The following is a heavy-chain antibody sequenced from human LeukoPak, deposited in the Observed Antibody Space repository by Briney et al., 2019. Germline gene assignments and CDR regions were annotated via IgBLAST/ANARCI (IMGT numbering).Heavy chain of an antibody. CDR1: GGSISGYY. CDR3: ARGQYSSSGNFDY. D-gene: IGHD6-6*01. CDR2: INHSGST. Sequence: SETLSLTCTVSGGSISGYYWSWIRQPPGKGLEWIGEINHSGSTNYNPSLKSRVTISVDTSKNQFSLKLSSVTAADTAVYYCARGQYSSSGNFDYWGQGTLVTVSS. J-gene: IGHJ4*02. V-gene: IGHV4-34*01.